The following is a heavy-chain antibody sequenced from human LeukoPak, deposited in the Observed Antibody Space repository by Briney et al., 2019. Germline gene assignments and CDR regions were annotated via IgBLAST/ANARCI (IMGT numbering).Heavy chain of an antibody. Sequence: SQTLSLTCTVSGGSISSGDYYWSWIRQHPGKGLEWIGYIYYSGSTYYNPSLKSRVTISVDTSKNQFSLKLSSVTAADTAVYYCARAYDILTGYGYFDYWGQGTLVTVSS. V-gene: IGHV4-31*03. J-gene: IGHJ4*02. CDR2: IYYSGST. CDR1: GGSISSGDYY. D-gene: IGHD3-9*01. CDR3: ARAYDILTGYGYFDY.